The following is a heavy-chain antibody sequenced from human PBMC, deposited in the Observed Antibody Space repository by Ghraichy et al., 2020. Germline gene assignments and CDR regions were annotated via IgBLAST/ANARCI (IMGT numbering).Heavy chain of an antibody. Sequence: SETLSLTCAVSGGSISSGAYSWGWIRQPPGKGLEWIGHISHSDRTYGKTYYHPSLRSRVTISVDRSKNQFSLDLSSVTAADTAVYFCARVGRWSGSYRIFEDWGQGTLVTVSS. CDR1: GGSISSGAYS. CDR2: ISHSDRTYGKT. D-gene: IGHD1-26*01. V-gene: IGHV4-30-2*01. J-gene: IGHJ4*02. CDR3: ARVGRWSGSYRIFED.